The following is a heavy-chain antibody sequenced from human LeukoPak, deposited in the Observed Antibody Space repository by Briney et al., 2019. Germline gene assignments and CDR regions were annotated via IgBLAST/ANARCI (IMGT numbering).Heavy chain of an antibody. Sequence: PSETLSLTCTVSGGSISSYYWSWIRQPPGKGLEWMGNIYYSGSTNYNPSLKSRVTISVDTSKNQFSLKLSSVTAADTAVYYCALYYYDSSGYYFDYWGQGTLVTVSS. J-gene: IGHJ4*02. CDR2: IYYSGST. V-gene: IGHV4-59*01. CDR1: GGSISSYY. CDR3: ALYYYDSSGYYFDY. D-gene: IGHD3-22*01.